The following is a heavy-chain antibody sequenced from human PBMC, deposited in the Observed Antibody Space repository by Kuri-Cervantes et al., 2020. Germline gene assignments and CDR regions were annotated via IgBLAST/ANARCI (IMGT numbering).Heavy chain of an antibody. V-gene: IGHV1-8*01. CDR3: AREAGVKVRGVIIPRYFDL. Sequence: ASVKVSCKASGYTFTSYDINWVRQATGQGLEWMGWMNPNSGNTGYAQKFQGRVTMTRNTSISTAYMELSSLRSEDTAVYYCAREAGVKVRGVIIPRYFDLWGRGTLVTVSS. CDR2: MNPNSGNT. CDR1: GYTFTSYD. J-gene: IGHJ2*01. D-gene: IGHD3-10*01.